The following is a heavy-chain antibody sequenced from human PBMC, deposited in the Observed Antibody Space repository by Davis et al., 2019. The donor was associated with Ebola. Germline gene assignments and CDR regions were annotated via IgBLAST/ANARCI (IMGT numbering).Heavy chain of an antibody. D-gene: IGHD3-16*01. V-gene: IGHV4-39*01. CDR1: GGSISSSSYY. J-gene: IGHJ4*02. CDR3: ASTWYFDY. CDR2: IYYSGST. Sequence: MPSETLSPTCTVSGGSISSSSYYCGWLRQPPGKGLEWIGSIYYSGSTYYNPSLKSRVTISVDTSKNQFSLKLSSVTAADTAVYYCASTWYFDYWGQGTLVTVSS.